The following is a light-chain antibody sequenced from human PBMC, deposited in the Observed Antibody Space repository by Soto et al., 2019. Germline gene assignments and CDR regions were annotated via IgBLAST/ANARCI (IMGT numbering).Light chain of an antibody. CDR3: NSYTNTDTVV. J-gene: IGLJ2*01. Sequence: QSALTQAASVSGSPGQSITISCTGTSSDIGAYNYVSWYQQRPGKAPTLMIYAVSYRPSGISNRFSGSKSGNTASLTISGLQAEGEAVYYCNSYTNTDTVVFGGGTKVTVL. V-gene: IGLV2-14*01. CDR2: AVS. CDR1: SSDIGAYNY.